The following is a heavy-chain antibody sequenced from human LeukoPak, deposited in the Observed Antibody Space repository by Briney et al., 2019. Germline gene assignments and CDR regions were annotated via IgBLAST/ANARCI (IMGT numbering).Heavy chain of an antibody. V-gene: IGHV6-1*01. CDR2: TYYRSKWYN. CDR1: GDSVSSNSAA. D-gene: IGHD1-1*01. Sequence: SQTLSLTCAISGDSVSSNSAAWNWIRQPPSRGLEWLGRTYYRSKWYNDYAVSVKSRITINPDTSENQFSLQLNSVTPEDTAVYYCALERRAFDYWGQGTLVTVSS. J-gene: IGHJ4*02. CDR3: ALERRAFDY.